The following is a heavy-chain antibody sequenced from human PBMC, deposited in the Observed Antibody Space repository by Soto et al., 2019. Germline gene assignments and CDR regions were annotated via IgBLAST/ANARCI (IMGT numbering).Heavy chain of an antibody. CDR2: IIPIFGTA. Sequence: SVKVSCKASGGTFSSYAISWVRQAPGQGLEWMGGIIPIFGTANYAQKFQGRVTITADESTSTAYMELSSLRSEDTAVYYCARGKRYCSSTSCMGLLDVWGQGTKVTVSS. J-gene: IGHJ6*02. CDR1: GGTFSSYA. CDR3: ARGKRYCSSTSCMGLLDV. D-gene: IGHD2-2*01. V-gene: IGHV1-69*13.